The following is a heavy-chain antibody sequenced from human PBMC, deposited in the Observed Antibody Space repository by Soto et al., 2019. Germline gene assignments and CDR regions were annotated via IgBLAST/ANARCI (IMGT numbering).Heavy chain of an antibody. Sequence: ASVKVSCKAAGDGFTGYGIHWVGRAPGQGREWMGWISPNSGDTNYAQKLQGWVTMTRDTSISTAYMELSRLRSDDPAVYYCARTHCSSISCYVGSWDYWGQGTLVTVSS. D-gene: IGHD2-2*01. V-gene: IGHV1-2*04. CDR1: GDGFTGYG. CDR3: ARTHCSSISCYVGSWDY. J-gene: IGHJ4*02. CDR2: ISPNSGDT.